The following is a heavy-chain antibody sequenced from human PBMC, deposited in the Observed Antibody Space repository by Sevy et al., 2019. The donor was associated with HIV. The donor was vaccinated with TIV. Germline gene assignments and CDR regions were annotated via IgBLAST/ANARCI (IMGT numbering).Heavy chain of an antibody. Sequence: GGSLRLSCAAAGFSFRSHGMHWVRQAPGKGLEWVAGISSDGSSQDYGDSVKGRFTIARDNSKDTVYLQMNSLRPEDTAVYYCANSRGRYVGRSWLYYYFAMDVWGQGTTVTVSS. J-gene: IGHJ6*02. V-gene: IGHV3-30*18. CDR2: ISSDGSSQ. D-gene: IGHD3-10*02. CDR3: ANSRGRYVGRSWLYYYFAMDV. CDR1: GFSFRSHG.